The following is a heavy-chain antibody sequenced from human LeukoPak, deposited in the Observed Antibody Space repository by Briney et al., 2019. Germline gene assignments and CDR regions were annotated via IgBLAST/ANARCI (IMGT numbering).Heavy chain of an antibody. V-gene: IGHV4-39*07. CDR1: GGSISSSSDY. J-gene: IGHJ6*03. Sequence: SETLSLTCTVSGGSISSSSDYWGWIRQAPGKGLEWIGSISNSGTTYYNPSLKSRVTISVDTSKNQFSLRLSSVTAADTAVYFCAESIASAGTNSCYYMDVWGTGTTVTVSS. CDR2: ISNSGTT. CDR3: AESIASAGTNSCYYMDV. D-gene: IGHD6-13*01.